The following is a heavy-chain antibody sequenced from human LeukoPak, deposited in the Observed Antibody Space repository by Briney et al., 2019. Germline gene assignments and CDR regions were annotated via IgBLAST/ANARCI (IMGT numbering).Heavy chain of an antibody. CDR3: AIMTCSSTSCFFDY. CDR1: GFTFSSYA. J-gene: IGHJ4*02. Sequence: PGASLRLSCAASGFTFSSYAMSWVRQAPGKGLEWVSAISGSGGSTYYADSVKGRFTISRDNSKNTLYPQMNSLRAEDTAVYYCAIMTCSSTSCFFDYWGQGTLVTVSS. CDR2: ISGSGGST. V-gene: IGHV3-23*01. D-gene: IGHD2-2*01.